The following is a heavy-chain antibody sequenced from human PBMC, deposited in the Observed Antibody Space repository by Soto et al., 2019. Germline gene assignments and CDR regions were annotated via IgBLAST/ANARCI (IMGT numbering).Heavy chain of an antibody. Sequence: PGGSLRLSCAASGFIFGTYAMNWVRQAPGKGLEWVSAISSSGDSTFYAESVRGRFTISRDNSIHTLYLHTRSLRPEDTAVYYCAHPRGYGVFDAVDIWGQGTMVTV. CDR1: GFIFGTYA. CDR2: ISSSGDST. J-gene: IGHJ3*02. CDR3: AHPRGYGVFDAVDI. D-gene: IGHD4-17*01. V-gene: IGHV3-23*01.